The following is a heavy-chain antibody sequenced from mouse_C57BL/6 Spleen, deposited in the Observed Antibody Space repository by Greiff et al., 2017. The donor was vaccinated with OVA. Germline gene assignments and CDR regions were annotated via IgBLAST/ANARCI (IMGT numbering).Heavy chain of an antibody. V-gene: IGHV1-52*01. J-gene: IGHJ2*01. Sequence: QVQLQQPGAELVRPGSSVKLSCKASGYTFTSYWMHWVKQRPIQGLEWIGNIDPSDSETHYNQKFKDKATLTVDKSSSTAYMQLSSLTSEDSAVYYCARAGGGGGDYWGQGTTLTVSS. CDR2: IDPSDSET. D-gene: IGHD1-1*02. CDR3: ARAGGGGGDY. CDR1: GYTFTSYW.